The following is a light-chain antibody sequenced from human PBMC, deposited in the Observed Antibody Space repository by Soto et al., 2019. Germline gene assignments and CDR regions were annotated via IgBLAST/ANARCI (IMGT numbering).Light chain of an antibody. CDR2: KAS. CDR1: QSISNW. Sequence: DIQMTQSPSTLSASVGDRVTITCRASQSISNWLAWHQQKPGKAPKLLISKASSLESGVPSRFSGSGSGTEFTLTIRSLQPDDFATYYCQQYNSKRTFGQGTKVDIK. CDR3: QQYNSKRT. V-gene: IGKV1-5*03. J-gene: IGKJ1*01.